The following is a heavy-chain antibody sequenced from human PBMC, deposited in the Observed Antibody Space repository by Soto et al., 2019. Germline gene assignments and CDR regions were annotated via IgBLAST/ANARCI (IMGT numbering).Heavy chain of an antibody. CDR1: GYTFTSYD. CDR2: MNPNSGNT. V-gene: IGHV1-8*01. D-gene: IGHD3-16*01. CDR3: VMVDNYVTPTPQDV. Sequence: ASVKVSCKASGYTFTSYDINWVRQATGQGLEWMGWMNPNSGNTEYAQKFQGRVTMTRNTSISTAYMELSSLRSEDTAVYYCVMVDNYVTPTPQDVWGQGTTVTVSS. J-gene: IGHJ6*02.